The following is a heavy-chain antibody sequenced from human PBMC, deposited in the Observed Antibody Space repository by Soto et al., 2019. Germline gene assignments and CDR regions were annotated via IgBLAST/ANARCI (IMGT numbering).Heavy chain of an antibody. V-gene: IGHV4-59*01. CDR1: GGSISTYY. D-gene: IGHD3-9*01. J-gene: IGHJ4*02. CDR2: IYYSGST. CDR3: ARGNYDFLTGYYIEYFDY. Sequence: SETLSLTCTVSGGSISTYYWSWIRQPPGKGLEWIGYIYYSGSTNYNPSLKTRVTISVDTSKNQFSLKLSSVTAADTAVYYCARGNYDFLTGYYIEYFDYWGQGNLVTVX.